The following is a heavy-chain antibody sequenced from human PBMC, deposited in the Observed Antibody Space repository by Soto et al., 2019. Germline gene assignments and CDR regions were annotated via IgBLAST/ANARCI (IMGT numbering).Heavy chain of an antibody. J-gene: IGHJ4*02. D-gene: IGHD6-19*01. Sequence: QITLKESGPMLVKPTQTLTLTCTFSGFSLSSTRMAVGWIRQPPGKALEWLALIYWDDDKRYSLFLKSRLTITKDTSKNQVVLTMSNMDPVDTARYYCAHIVVAGLGYYFDYWGQGTLVTVSS. CDR3: AHIVVAGLGYYFDY. V-gene: IGHV2-5*02. CDR1: GFSLSSTRMA. CDR2: IYWDDDK.